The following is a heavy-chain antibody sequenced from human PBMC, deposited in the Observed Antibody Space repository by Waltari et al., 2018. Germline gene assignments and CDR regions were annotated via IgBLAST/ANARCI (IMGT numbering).Heavy chain of an antibody. CDR3: ARDGQDDSPEY. J-gene: IGHJ4*02. CDR2: ISSSSSYI. D-gene: IGHD3-3*01. V-gene: IGHV3-21*01. CDR1: GCTFSSYS. Sequence: EVQLVESGGGLVKPGGSLRRSCAASGCTFSSYSMNWVRQAPGKGLEWVSSISSSSSYIYYADSVKGRFTISRDNAKNSLYLQMNSLRAEDTAVYYCARDGQDDSPEYWGQGTLVTVSS.